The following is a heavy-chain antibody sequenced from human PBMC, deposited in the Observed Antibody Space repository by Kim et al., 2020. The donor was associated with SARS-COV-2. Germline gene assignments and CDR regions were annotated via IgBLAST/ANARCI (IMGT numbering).Heavy chain of an antibody. V-gene: IGHV3-21*01. Sequence: GGSLRLSCAASGSTFSTFTLNWVRQAPGKGLEWVASISSSSVYMHYSDSVKGRFTISRDNAENSLFLQMNSLRAEDTAVYYCTRDGAVRGMTSDYGMDV. CDR1: GSTFSTFT. J-gene: IGHJ6*01. D-gene: IGHD3-10*01. CDR2: ISSSSVYM. CDR3: TRDGAVRGMTSDYGMDV.